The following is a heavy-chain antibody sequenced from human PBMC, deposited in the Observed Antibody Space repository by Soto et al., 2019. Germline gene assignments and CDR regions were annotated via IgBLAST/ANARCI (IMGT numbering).Heavy chain of an antibody. CDR3: ARAVYSSTYYYYYYGMDV. D-gene: IGHD6-13*01. J-gene: IGHJ6*02. V-gene: IGHV1-69*13. Sequence: ASVKVSCKASGYTFTSYGISWVRQAPGQGLEWMGGISPIYGTTNYAQKFQGRVTITADESTSTAYMELSSLRSEDTAVYYCARAVYSSTYYYYYYGMDVWGQGTTVTVSS. CDR1: GYTFTSYG. CDR2: ISPIYGTT.